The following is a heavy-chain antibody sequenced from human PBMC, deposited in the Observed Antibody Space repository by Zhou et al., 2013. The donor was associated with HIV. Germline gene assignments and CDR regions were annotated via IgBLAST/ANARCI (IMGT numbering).Heavy chain of an antibody. V-gene: IGHV1-69*05. D-gene: IGHD3-22*01. J-gene: IGHJ4*02. CDR3: AGRHYYDSSHYYFPCDY. CDR1: GGTFSSYA. CDR2: IIPIFGTP. Sequence: QVQLVQSGAEVKKPGSSVKVSCKASGGTFSSYAISWVRQAPGQGLEWMGGIIPIFGTPNYAQKFQGRVTITTDESTSTAFLELSSLRSEDTAVYYCAGRHYYDSSHYYFPCDYWGQGTLVTVSS.